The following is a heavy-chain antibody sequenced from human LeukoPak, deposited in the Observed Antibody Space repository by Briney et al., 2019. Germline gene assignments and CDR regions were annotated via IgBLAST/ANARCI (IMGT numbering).Heavy chain of an antibody. J-gene: IGHJ2*01. Sequence: SETLSLTCSVCGYSISSGYYWGWIRQPPGKGLEWIGRIDTSGNTNYKPSLKSRVTMSVDTSNNQFSLKLSSVTAADTAVYYCARVSSSWYQDWYFDLWGRGTLVTVSS. V-gene: IGHV4-38-2*02. CDR3: ARVSSSWYQDWYFDL. CDR2: IDTSGNT. CDR1: GYSISSGYY. D-gene: IGHD6-13*01.